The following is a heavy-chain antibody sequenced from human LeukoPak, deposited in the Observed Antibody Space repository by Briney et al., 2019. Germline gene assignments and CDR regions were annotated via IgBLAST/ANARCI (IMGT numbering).Heavy chain of an antibody. CDR2: IIPIFGTA. CDR3: ASQPLRGFQPREFNWFDP. J-gene: IGHJ5*02. CDR1: GGTFSSYA. V-gene: IGHV1-69*05. Sequence: ASVKVSCKASGGTFSSYAISWVRQAPGQGLEWMGGIIPIFGTANYAQKFQGRVTITTDESTSTAYMELSSLRSEDTAVYYCASQPLRGFQPREFNWFDPWGQGTLVTVSS.